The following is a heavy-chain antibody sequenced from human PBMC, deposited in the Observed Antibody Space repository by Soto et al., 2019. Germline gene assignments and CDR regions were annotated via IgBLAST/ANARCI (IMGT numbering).Heavy chain of an antibody. CDR3: ARHSSDSYYDFWSGYSWFDP. J-gene: IGHJ5*02. CDR1: GGSISSSSYY. V-gene: IGHV4-39*01. Sequence: KPSETLSLTCTVSGGSISSSSYYWGWIRQPPGKGLEWIGSIYYSGSTYYNPSLKSRVTISVDTSKNQFSLKLSSVTAADTAVYYCARHSSDSYYDFWSGYSWFDPWGQGTLVTVSS. CDR2: IYYSGST. D-gene: IGHD3-3*01.